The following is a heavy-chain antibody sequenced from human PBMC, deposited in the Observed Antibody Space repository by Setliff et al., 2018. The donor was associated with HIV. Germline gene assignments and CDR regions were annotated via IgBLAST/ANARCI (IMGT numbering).Heavy chain of an antibody. Sequence: PGGSLRLSCAASGFTFTNYAMTWVRQPPEKGLEWVSTITTGGGGAYYAYSVKGRFRISRDNSNNMLYSQMSNLRADDTAVYYCAKSGQVDSWGQGTLVTVSS. D-gene: IGHD7-27*01. J-gene: IGHJ4*02. V-gene: IGHV3-23*01. CDR1: GFTFTNYA. CDR3: AKSGQVDS. CDR2: ITTGGGGA.